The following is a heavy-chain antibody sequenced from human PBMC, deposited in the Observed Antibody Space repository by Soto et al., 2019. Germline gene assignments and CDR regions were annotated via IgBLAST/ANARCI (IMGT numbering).Heavy chain of an antibody. V-gene: IGHV1-69*02. Sequence: QVQLVQSGTEVKKPGSSVKVSCKASGDTFSFYTINWVRQAPGLGLEWVGRINPIVSMSNYAQKFQGRVSTTADTSTSTAYMELRSLRSDDTAMYFCAASYGSGYRAFDYWGQGALVIVSS. J-gene: IGHJ4*02. CDR3: AASYGSGYRAFDY. CDR2: INPIVSMS. D-gene: IGHD3-10*01. CDR1: GDTFSFYT.